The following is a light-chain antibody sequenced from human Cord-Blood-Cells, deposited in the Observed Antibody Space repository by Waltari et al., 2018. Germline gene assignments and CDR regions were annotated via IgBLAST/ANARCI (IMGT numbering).Light chain of an antibody. CDR2: SNN. CDR1: SSNIGSNT. Sequence: QSVLTQPPSASGPPGQRVTISCSGRSSNIGSNTVNWYQQLPGTAPKLPIYSNNQRPSGVPDRFSGSKSGTSASLAISGLQSEDEADYYCAAWDDSLNGPVFGGGTKLTVL. J-gene: IGLJ3*02. CDR3: AAWDDSLNGPV. V-gene: IGLV1-44*01.